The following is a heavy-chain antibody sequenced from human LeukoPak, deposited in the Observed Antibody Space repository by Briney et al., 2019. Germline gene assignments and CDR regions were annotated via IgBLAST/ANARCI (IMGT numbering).Heavy chain of an antibody. CDR2: ISYGGNNK. Sequence: GGYLRLYGASSGFTFSIYAMHWVRHAPRKWLEGVTVISYGGNNKYSEDSEKGRFTLSRDNSKHTLYLQMNSQRAEDTAVYYCARNYYDSSGYYYSLGYWGQGTLVTVSS. V-gene: IGHV3-30-3*01. CDR1: GFTFSIYA. D-gene: IGHD3-22*01. J-gene: IGHJ4*02. CDR3: ARNYYDSSGYYYSLGY.